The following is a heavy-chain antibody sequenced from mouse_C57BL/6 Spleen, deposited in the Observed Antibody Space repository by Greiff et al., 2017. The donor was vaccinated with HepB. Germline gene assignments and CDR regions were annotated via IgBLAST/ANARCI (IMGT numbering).Heavy chain of an antibody. Sequence: QVHVKQPGAELVKPGASVKLSCKASGYTFTSYWMHWVKQRPGQGLEWIGMIHPNSGSTNYNEKFKSKATLTVDKSSSTAYMQLSSLTSEDSAVYYCARGLSYYFDYWGQGTTLTVSS. D-gene: IGHD3-1*01. V-gene: IGHV1-64*01. CDR3: ARGLSYYFDY. J-gene: IGHJ2*01. CDR2: IHPNSGST. CDR1: GYTFTSYW.